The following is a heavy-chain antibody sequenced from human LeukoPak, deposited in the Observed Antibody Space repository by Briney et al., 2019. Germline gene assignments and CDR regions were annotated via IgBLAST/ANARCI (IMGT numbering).Heavy chain of an antibody. CDR2: ISYDGSNK. V-gene: IGHV3-30*18. CDR3: AKEYQYSSPGHYYYYGMDV. CDR1: GFTFSSYG. D-gene: IGHD6-6*01. J-gene: IGHJ6*02. Sequence: GGSLRLSCAASGFTFSSYGMHWVRQAPGKGLEWVAVISYDGSNKYYADSVKGRFTISRDNSKNTLYLQMNSLRAEDTVVYYCAKEYQYSSPGHYYYYGMDVWGQGTTVTVSS.